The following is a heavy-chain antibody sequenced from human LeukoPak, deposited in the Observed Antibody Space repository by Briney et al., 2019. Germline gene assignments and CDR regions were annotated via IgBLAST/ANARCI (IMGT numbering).Heavy chain of an antibody. V-gene: IGHV4-4*09. Sequence: SETLSLTCTVSGGSISSLYCNWIRQPPGKGPEWIGYIHSGGSMSSNPSLKSRVAMSIDTSKEQVSLRLNSVTPTDTAVYYCARGYYFGLDVWGLGTTVTVSS. CDR2: IHSGGSM. CDR1: GGSISSLY. CDR3: ARGYYFGLDV. J-gene: IGHJ6*02.